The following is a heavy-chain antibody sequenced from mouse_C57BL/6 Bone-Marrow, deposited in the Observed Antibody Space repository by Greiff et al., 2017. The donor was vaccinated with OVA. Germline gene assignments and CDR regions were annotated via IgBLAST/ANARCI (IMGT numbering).Heavy chain of an antibody. Sequence: QVHVKQSGAELVKPGASVKISCKASGYAFSSYWMNWVKQRPGKGLEWIGQIYPGDGDTNYNGKFKGKATLTADKSSSTAYMQLSSLTSEDSAVYFCARWSIWYFDVWGTGTTVTVSS. CDR2: IYPGDGDT. J-gene: IGHJ1*03. CDR1: GYAFSSYW. D-gene: IGHD2-10*02. CDR3: ARWSIWYFDV. V-gene: IGHV1-80*01.